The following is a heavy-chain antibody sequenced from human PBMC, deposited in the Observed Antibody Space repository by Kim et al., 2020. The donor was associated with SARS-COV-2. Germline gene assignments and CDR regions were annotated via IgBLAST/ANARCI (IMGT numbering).Heavy chain of an antibody. CDR3: ARDLSSSWYRRDYYYGMDV. Sequence: GGSLRLSCAASGFTFSSYGMHWVRQAPGKGLECVAVIWYDGSNKYYADSVKGRFTISRDNSKNTLYLQMNSLRAEDTAVYYCARDLSSSWYRRDYYYGMDVWGEGTTCTVSS. D-gene: IGHD6-13*01. CDR1: GFTFSSYG. V-gene: IGHV3-33*01. J-gene: IGHJ6*04. CDR2: IWYDGSNK.